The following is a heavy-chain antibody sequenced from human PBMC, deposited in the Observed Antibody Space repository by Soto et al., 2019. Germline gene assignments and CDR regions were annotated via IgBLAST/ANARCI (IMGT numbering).Heavy chain of an antibody. CDR3: AKDKHCSGGSCYAYFDY. D-gene: IGHD2-15*01. CDR1: GFTFSSYG. Sequence: GGSLRLSCAASGFTFSSYGMHWVRQAPGKGLEWVAVISYDGSNKYYADSVKGRFTISRDNSKNTLYLQMNSLRAEDTAVYYCAKDKHCSGGSCYAYFDYWGQGTLVTVSS. J-gene: IGHJ4*02. V-gene: IGHV3-30*18. CDR2: ISYDGSNK.